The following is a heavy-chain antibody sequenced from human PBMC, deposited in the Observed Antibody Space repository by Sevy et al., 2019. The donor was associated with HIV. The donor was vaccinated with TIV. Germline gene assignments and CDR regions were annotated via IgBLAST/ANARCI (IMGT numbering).Heavy chain of an antibody. D-gene: IGHD6-19*01. CDR2: IKQDGSEK. V-gene: IGHV3-7*01. J-gene: IGHJ6*02. Sequence: GGSLRLSCAASGFTFSSYWMSWVRQAPGKGLEWVANIKQDGSEKYYVDSVKDRFTISRDNAKNSLYLQMNSLRAEDTAVYYCARDPGLAADYYYYGMDVWGQGTTVTVSS. CDR3: ARDPGLAADYYYYGMDV. CDR1: GFTFSSYW.